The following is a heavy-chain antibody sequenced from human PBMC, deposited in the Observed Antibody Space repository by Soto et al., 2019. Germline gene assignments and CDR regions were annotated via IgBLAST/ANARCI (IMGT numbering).Heavy chain of an antibody. CDR2: ISGSGGST. J-gene: IGHJ4*02. Sequence: GGSLRLSCAASGFTFSSYAMNWVRQGPGKGLEWVSVISGSGGSTYYADSVKGRFTISRDNSKNTLYLQMNSLRAEDTAVYYCASRSSGWYFDYWGQGTLVTVSS. CDR1: GFTFSSYA. D-gene: IGHD6-19*01. V-gene: IGHV3-23*01. CDR3: ASRSSGWYFDY.